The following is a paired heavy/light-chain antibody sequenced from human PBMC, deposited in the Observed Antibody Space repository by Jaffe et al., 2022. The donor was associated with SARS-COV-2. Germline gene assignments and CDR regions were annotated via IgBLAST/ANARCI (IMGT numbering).Light chain of an antibody. CDR3: QQSYSTPYT. CDR2: AAS. J-gene: IGKJ2*01. Sequence: DIQMTQSPSSLSASVGDRVTITCRPSQSINSYLNWYQQKPGKAPKLLIYAASSLQSGVPSRFSGSGSGTDFTLTISSLQPEDFATYYCQQSYSTPYTFGQGTKLEIK. V-gene: IGKV1-39*01. CDR1: QSINSY.
Heavy chain of an antibody. D-gene: IGHD2-21*01. Sequence: EVQLVESGGGLIQPGGSLRLSCAASGFTVRTNYMNWVRQAPGKGLEWVSVIYSGGSTYYADSVKGRFTISRDNSKNTLYLQMNSLRAEDTAVYYCARDIRMDVWGHGTTVTVSS. CDR3: ARDIRMDV. V-gene: IGHV3-53*01. CDR1: GFTVRTNY. J-gene: IGHJ6*02. CDR2: IYSGGST.